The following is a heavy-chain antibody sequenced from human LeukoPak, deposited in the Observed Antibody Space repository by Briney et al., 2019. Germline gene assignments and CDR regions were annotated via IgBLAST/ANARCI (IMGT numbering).Heavy chain of an antibody. V-gene: IGHV3-23*01. CDR1: GFTFSSYA. Sequence: GGSLRLSCAASGFTFSSYAMSWVRQAPGKGLEWVSAISGSGGSTYYADSVKGRFTITRDNSKNTLYLQMNSLRAEDTAVYYCATTPFPTHYFDYWGQGTLVTVSS. CDR3: ATTPFPTHYFDY. CDR2: ISGSGGST. D-gene: IGHD4-23*01. J-gene: IGHJ4*02.